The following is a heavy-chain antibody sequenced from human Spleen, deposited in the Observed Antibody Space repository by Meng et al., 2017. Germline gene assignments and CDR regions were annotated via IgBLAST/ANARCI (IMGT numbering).Heavy chain of an antibody. CDR1: VGSFSDYY. Sequence: QVQPQQWGAGLLKPSETLSLTCVVSVGSFSDYYWSWIRQPPGKGLEWIGEINHSGSTNYNPSLESRATISVDTSQNNLSLKLSSVTAADSAVYYCARGPTTMAHDFDYWGQGTLVTVSS. CDR3: ARGPTTMAHDFDY. V-gene: IGHV4-34*01. J-gene: IGHJ4*02. CDR2: INHSGST. D-gene: IGHD4-11*01.